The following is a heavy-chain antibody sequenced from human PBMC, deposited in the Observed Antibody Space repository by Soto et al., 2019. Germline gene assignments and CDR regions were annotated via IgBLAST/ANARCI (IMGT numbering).Heavy chain of an antibody. J-gene: IGHJ6*02. CDR1: GYTFTSYD. CDR2: MNPNSGNT. V-gene: IGHV1-8*01. D-gene: IGHD2-2*01. Sequence: ASVKVSCKASGYTFTSYDINWVRQATGQGLEWMGRMNPNSGNTGYAQDFQGRVSMTGNTSISTAYMELSSLRFEDTAVYYCTVMSSSWYHYYGMDVWGQGTTVTVS. CDR3: TVMSSSWYHYYGMDV.